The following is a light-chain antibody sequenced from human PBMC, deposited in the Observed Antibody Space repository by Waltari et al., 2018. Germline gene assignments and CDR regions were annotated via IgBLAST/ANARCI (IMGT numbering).Light chain of an antibody. J-gene: IGLJ3*02. CDR2: DVT. CDR3: SSYTSSTTLRV. CDR1: SSDVGASNH. V-gene: IGLV2-14*03. Sequence: QSALTQPASVSGSPGQSVTISCTGTSSDVGASNHVSWYQQHPGKAPKLIIYDVTNRPSGVSDRFSGSKSGNTASLTISGLQAEDEADFYCSSYTSSTTLRVFGGGTKLNVL.